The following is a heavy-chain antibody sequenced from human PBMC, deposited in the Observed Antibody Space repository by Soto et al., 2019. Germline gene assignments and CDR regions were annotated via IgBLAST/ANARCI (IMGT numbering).Heavy chain of an antibody. CDR2: IFNSGTT. V-gene: IGHV4-31*02. CDR1: GASTVSHYH. CDR3: ALALVPATGLDY. J-gene: IGHJ4*02. Sequence: QVQLQESGPGLVKPSQTLSLTCSLSGASTVSHYHWTWIRQPPGKGLEWMGYIFNSGTTFYNPSLTSRLSISLDKSVNNFSLELRSVTAADTAVYYCALALVPATGLDYGGQGTLVTVS. D-gene: IGHD2-15*01.